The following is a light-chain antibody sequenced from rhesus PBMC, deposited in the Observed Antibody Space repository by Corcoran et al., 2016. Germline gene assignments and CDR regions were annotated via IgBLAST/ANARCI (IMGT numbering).Light chain of an antibody. CDR3: LQYSSSPPT. J-gene: IGKJ4*01. CDR2: KAS. V-gene: IGKV1-22*01. CDR1: QSISSW. Sequence: DIQMTQSPSSLSASVGDTGTITCRASQSISSWLDWYQQKPGKAPKLLIYKASSLQSGVPSRFSGRGSGTDFTLTISSLQPEYFATYYCLQYSSSPPTFGGGTKVEIK.